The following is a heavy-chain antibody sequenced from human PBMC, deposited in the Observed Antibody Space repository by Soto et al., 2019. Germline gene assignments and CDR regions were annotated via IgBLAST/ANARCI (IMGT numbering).Heavy chain of an antibody. CDR2: INPNSGGT. D-gene: IGHD2-15*01. CDR1: GYTFTGYY. V-gene: IGHV1-2*04. J-gene: IGHJ2*01. Sequence: QVQLVQSGAEVKKPGASVKVSCKASGYTFTGYYMHWVRQAPGQGLEWMGWINPNSGGTNYAQKFQGWVTMTSATSISTAYMELSRLRSDDTAVYYCARGMVGAGWYFDIWGRGTLVTVSS. CDR3: ARGMVGAGWYFDI.